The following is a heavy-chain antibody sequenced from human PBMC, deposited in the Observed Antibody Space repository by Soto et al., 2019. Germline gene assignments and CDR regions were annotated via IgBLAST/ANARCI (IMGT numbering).Heavy chain of an antibody. D-gene: IGHD3-22*01. Sequence: SETLSLTCAVSGYSISSGYYWGWIRQPPGKGLEWIGSIYHSGSTYYNPSLKSRVTISVDTSKNQFSLKLSSVTAADTAVYYCARDQYDSSGNWFDPWGQGTLVTVSS. CDR3: ARDQYDSSGNWFDP. V-gene: IGHV4-38-2*02. CDR1: GYSISSGYY. J-gene: IGHJ5*02. CDR2: IYHSGST.